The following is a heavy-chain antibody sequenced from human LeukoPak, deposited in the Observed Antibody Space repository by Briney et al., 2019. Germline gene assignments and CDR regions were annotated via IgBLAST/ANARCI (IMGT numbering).Heavy chain of an antibody. CDR2: INPNSGGT. D-gene: IGHD3-10*01. Sequence: ASVKVSCKASGYTFTGYYMHWVRQAPGQGLEWMGWINPNSGGTNYAQKFQGRVTMTRDTSISTAYMELSRLRSDDTAVYYCARDGDGSGSYYGSVWFDPWGQGTLVTVSS. CDR3: ARDGDGSGSYYGSVWFDP. J-gene: IGHJ5*02. V-gene: IGHV1-2*02. CDR1: GYTFTGYY.